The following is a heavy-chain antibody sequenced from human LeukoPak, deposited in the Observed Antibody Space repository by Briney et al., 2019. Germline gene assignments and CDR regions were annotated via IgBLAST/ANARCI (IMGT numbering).Heavy chain of an antibody. J-gene: IGHJ4*02. V-gene: IGHV3-23*01. D-gene: IGHD6-19*01. CDR3: TRPHINGWCFAS. CDR2: ITFDGGNT. CDR1: GFTFSHYA. Sequence: PGGSLRLSCAASGFTFSHYAMSWVRQAPGKGLEWVSFITFDGGNTYYSSVKGRFTISRDNSKNTLYLQMSSLGAEDTAVYYCTRPHINGWCFASWGQGTLVTVSS.